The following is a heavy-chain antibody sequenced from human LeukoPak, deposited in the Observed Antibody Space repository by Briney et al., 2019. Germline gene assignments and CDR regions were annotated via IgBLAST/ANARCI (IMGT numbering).Heavy chain of an antibody. V-gene: IGHV1-8*03. J-gene: IGHJ4*02. CDR3: ARGLCTNGVCYRIFDY. D-gene: IGHD2-8*01. Sequence: ASVKVSCKASGYTFTSYDINWVRQATGQGLEWMGWMNPNSGNTGYAQKFQGRVTITRNTSISTAYMELSSLRSEDTAVYYCARGLCTNGVCYRIFDYWGQGTLVTVSS. CDR1: GYTFTSYD. CDR2: MNPNSGNT.